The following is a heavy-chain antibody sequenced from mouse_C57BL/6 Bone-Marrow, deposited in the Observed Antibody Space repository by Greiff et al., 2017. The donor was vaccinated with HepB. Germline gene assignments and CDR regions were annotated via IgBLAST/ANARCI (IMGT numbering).Heavy chain of an antibody. CDR3: ARYYYGGRAWFAY. CDR1: GYTFTSYW. Sequence: QVQLQQPGAELVKPGASVKLSCKASGYTFTSYWMHWVKQRPGQGLEWIGMIHPNSGSTNYNEKFKSKATLTVDKSSSTAYMQLSSLTSEDSAVYDCARYYYGGRAWFAYWGQGTLVTVSA. J-gene: IGHJ3*01. CDR2: IHPNSGST. D-gene: IGHD1-1*01. V-gene: IGHV1-64*01.